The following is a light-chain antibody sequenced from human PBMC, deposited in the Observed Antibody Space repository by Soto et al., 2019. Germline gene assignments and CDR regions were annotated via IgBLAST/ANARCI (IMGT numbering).Light chain of an antibody. CDR2: SNN. CDR3: ASLDDSLNAVV. V-gene: IGLV1-44*01. J-gene: IGLJ2*01. Sequence: QSVLAQPPSASGTPGQRGTISCSGSSSNIGSNTVNWYHQLPGTAPKLLIYSNNQRPSGVPDRFSGSKSGTSASLAISGLRSEDAADYSCASLDDSLNAVVFGGGPKLTV. CDR1: SSNIGSNT.